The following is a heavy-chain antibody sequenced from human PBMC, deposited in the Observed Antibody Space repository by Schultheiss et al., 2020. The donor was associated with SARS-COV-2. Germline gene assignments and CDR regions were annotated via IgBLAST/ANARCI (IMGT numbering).Heavy chain of an antibody. V-gene: IGHV3-30*03. CDR3: ARDNWGRPDAAVFDF. Sequence: GESLKISCAASGFTFSNYGIHWVRQAPGKGPEWVAVISPDGNYKYYADSVQGRFTISRDNSKNTLYLQINSLRAEDTAVYYCARDNWGRPDAAVFDFWGQGTLVTVSS. J-gene: IGHJ4*02. D-gene: IGHD7-27*01. CDR1: GFTFSNYG. CDR2: ISPDGNYK.